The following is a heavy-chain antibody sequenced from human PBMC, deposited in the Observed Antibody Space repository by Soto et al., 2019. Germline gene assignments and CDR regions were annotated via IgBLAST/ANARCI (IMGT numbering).Heavy chain of an antibody. V-gene: IGHV3-23*01. CDR1: GFTFNNCA. D-gene: IGHD6-6*01. J-gene: IGHJ4*02. CDR2: VSGSGRST. Sequence: LRLSCAASGFTFNNCAMSWVRQAPGKGLEWVSAVSGSGRSTYYADSVKGRFTISRDNSKNTLYLQMNSLGAEDTAVYYCAKHIEYSSSPFDYWGLGTLVTVSS. CDR3: AKHIEYSSSPFDY.